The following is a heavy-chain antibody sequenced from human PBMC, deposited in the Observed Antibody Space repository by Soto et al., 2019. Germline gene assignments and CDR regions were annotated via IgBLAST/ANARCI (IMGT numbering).Heavy chain of an antibody. CDR1: GGSISSSNW. Sequence: QVQLQESGPGLVKPSGTLSLTCAVSGGSISSSNWWSWVRQPPGKGLEWIGEMYHSGSTNHNPSLKSRVTISVAKAKNQFSRKLSSGTAADTAVYYCARADCSGGSCYSVQHWFDPWGQGTLVTVSS. CDR3: ARADCSGGSCYSVQHWFDP. J-gene: IGHJ5*02. CDR2: MYHSGST. V-gene: IGHV4-4*02. D-gene: IGHD2-15*01.